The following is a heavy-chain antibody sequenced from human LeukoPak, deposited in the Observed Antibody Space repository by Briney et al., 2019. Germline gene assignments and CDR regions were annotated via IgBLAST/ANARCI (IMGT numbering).Heavy chain of an antibody. CDR1: GGSISSYY. V-gene: IGHV4-59*01. Sequence: PSETLSLTCTVSGGSISSYYWSWIRQPPGKGLEWIGYIYDSGSTNYNPSLKSRVTISVDSSKNQFSLKLSSVTAADTAVYYCARVSVYFDYWGQGALVTVSS. J-gene: IGHJ4*02. D-gene: IGHD3-3*01. CDR2: IYDSGST. CDR3: ARVSVYFDY.